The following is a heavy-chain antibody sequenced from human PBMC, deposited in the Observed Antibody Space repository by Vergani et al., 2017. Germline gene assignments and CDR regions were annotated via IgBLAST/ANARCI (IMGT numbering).Heavy chain of an antibody. J-gene: IGHJ4*02. CDR2: IYYSGST. V-gene: IGHV4-59*01. D-gene: IGHD6-25*01. CDR1: GGSISSYY. Sequence: QVQLQESGPGLVKPSETLSLTCTVSGGSISSYYWSWIRQPPGKGLEWIGYIYYSGSTNYNPSLKSRVTISVDTSKNQFSLKLSSVTAADTAVYYCARGPAGGDQRLTRYYLDYWGREPWSPSLQ. CDR3: ARGPAGGDQRLTRYYLDY.